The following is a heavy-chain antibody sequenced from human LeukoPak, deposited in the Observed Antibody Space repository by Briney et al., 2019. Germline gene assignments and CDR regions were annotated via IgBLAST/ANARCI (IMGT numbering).Heavy chain of an antibody. CDR3: ARGRGSYGWFDP. V-gene: IGHV3-74*01. D-gene: IGHD3-10*01. Sequence: GGSLRLSCAASGFTSSSYWMHWVRQVPGKGLVWVSRISGDGTARNYAGSVKGRFTISRDDAKNTVDLQMNSLRGEDTAVYYCARGRGSYGWFDPWGQGTLVTVSS. CDR2: ISGDGTAR. CDR1: GFTSSSYW. J-gene: IGHJ5*02.